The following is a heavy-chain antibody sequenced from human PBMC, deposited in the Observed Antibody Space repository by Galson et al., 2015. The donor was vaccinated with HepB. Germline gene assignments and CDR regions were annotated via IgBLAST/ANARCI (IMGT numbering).Heavy chain of an antibody. Sequence: PGKGLEWIASIYYSGISFYNSSLKSRVTISVDTSRNQFSLTLSSVTAADTAVYYCARAPKTYYFDYWGQGALVAVSS. CDR2: IYYSGIS. J-gene: IGHJ4*02. CDR3: ARAPKTYYFDY. V-gene: IGHV4-39*07.